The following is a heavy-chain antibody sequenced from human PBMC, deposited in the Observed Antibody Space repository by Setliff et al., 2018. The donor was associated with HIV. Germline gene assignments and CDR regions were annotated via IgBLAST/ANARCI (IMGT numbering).Heavy chain of an antibody. Sequence: SETLSLTCTVSGGSISSHYWTWIRQPAGKGLEWIGHIYTSGSTNYNTSLKSRVTISLDTSKNQFSLNLKSVTAADTAVYYCARRTYYDSAGYWDYWYFDLWGRGTLVTVSS. D-gene: IGHD3-22*01. CDR2: IYTSGST. CDR1: GGSISSHY. CDR3: ARRTYYDSAGYWDYWYFDL. V-gene: IGHV4-4*07. J-gene: IGHJ2*01.